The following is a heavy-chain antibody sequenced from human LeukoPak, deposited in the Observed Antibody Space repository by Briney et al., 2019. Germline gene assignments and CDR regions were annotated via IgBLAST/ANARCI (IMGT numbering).Heavy chain of an antibody. J-gene: IGHJ4*02. D-gene: IGHD3-16*01. CDR1: GYTFTSYG. CDR3: ARGSSYASSMGY. Sequence: GASVKVSCKASGYTFTSYGINWVRQAPGQGLEWMGWINAYNGNTNYAQKLQGRVTMTTDTSTSTAYMELRSLKSDDRAVYYCARGSSYASSMGYWGQGTLVTVSS. V-gene: IGHV1-18*01. CDR2: INAYNGNT.